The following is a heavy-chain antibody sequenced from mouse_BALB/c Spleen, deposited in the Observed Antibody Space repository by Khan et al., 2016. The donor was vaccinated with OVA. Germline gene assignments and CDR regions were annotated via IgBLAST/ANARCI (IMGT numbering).Heavy chain of an antibody. CDR2: IFPGDDST. CDR3: ARHYYGGIRDWYVDV. J-gene: IGHJ1*01. CDR1: GYTFTSYD. D-gene: IGHD1-1*01. V-gene: IGHV1-85*01. Sequence: QVQLQQPGAELVKPGASVKLSCKASGYTFTSYDINWVRQRPEQGLEWIGWIFPGDDSTKYNEKFKGKATLTSDKSSSTAYMQLRRLTSEDTAVCFCARHYYGGIRDWYVDVWGAGTTVTVSS.